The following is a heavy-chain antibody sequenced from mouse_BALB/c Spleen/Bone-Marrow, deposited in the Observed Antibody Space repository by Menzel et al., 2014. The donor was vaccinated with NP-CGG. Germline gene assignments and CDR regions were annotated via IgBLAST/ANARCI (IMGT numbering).Heavy chain of an antibody. CDR1: GYTFTDYN. Sequence: VQLQQFGPELVKPGASVKIPCKASGYTFTDYNMDWVKQSHGKSLEWIGHINPNNAGTIYNQKFKGKATLTVDKSSSTAYMELRSLTSEDTAVYYCARKGLYYGYEGFAYWGQGTLVTVSA. J-gene: IGHJ3*01. CDR3: ARKGLYYGYEGFAY. D-gene: IGHD2-2*01. CDR2: INPNNAGT. V-gene: IGHV1-18*01.